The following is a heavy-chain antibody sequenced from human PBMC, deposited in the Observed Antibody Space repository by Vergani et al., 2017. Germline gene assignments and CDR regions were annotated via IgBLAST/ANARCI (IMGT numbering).Heavy chain of an antibody. D-gene: IGHD1-26*01. V-gene: IGHV3-30*01. CDR2: ISYDGSNK. Sequence: QVQLVESGGGVVQPGRSLRLSCAASGFTFSSYAMHWVRQAPGKGLEWVAVISYDGSNKYYADSVKGRFTISRDNSKNTLYRQMNSLRAEDTAVYYCARDRRGGSYYLIDYWGQGTLVTVSS. J-gene: IGHJ4*02. CDR1: GFTFSSYA. CDR3: ARDRRGGSYYLIDY.